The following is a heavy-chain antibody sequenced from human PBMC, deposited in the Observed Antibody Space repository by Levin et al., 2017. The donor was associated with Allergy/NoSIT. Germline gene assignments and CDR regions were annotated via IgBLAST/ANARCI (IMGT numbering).Heavy chain of an antibody. CDR2: INPDSGAS. J-gene: IGHJ3*01. CDR3: ATSPFSRYCSGGGCYSGGGEDAFDL. D-gene: IGHD2-15*01. CDR1: GSTFTDHY. V-gene: IGHV1-2*02. Sequence: PGESLKISCKASGSTFTDHYVHWVRQAPGQGLEWMGWINPDSGASNYAQNLQGRVTMTRDTSISTAYMELSRLRSDDTAVYYCATSPFSRYCSGGGCYSGGGEDAFDLWGQGTMVTVSS.